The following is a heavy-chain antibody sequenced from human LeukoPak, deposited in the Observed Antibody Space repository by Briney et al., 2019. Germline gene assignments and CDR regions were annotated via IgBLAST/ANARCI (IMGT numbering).Heavy chain of an antibody. Sequence: SETLSLTCTVSGGSISSSSYYWGWIRQPPGKGLEYIGSISYSGSTYYNPSLKSRVTISVDTSKNQFSLKLSSVTAADTAVYYCASPSSIAARRKTPGAFDIWGQGTMVTVSS. CDR2: ISYSGST. J-gene: IGHJ3*02. V-gene: IGHV4-39*01. D-gene: IGHD6-6*01. CDR3: ASPSSIAARRKTPGAFDI. CDR1: GGSISSSSYY.